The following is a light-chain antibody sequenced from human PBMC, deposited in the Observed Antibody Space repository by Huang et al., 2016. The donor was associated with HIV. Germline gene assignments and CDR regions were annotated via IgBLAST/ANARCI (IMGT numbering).Light chain of an antibody. J-gene: IGKJ4*01. CDR2: DVS. CDR3: QQRRSWPLT. CDR1: QTIGTY. V-gene: IGKV3-11*01. Sequence: EVVLTQSPPTLSLFPGETATLSCRASQTIGTYVAWYQQGPGQGPRLLIYDVSNRAAGGPARISGAGSGTTVTLSISGLESEDFGVYYCQQRRSWPLTFGGGTKVEV.